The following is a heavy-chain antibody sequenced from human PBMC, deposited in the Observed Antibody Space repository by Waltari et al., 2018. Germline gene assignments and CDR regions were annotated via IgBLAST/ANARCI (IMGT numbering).Heavy chain of an antibody. CDR3: ARDRFSYDCWSGYYYYYYYGMDV. D-gene: IGHD3-3*01. CDR2: ISSSSSTI. J-gene: IGHJ6*02. Sequence: EVQLVESGGGLVQPGGSLRLSCAASGFTFSSYSMNWVRQAPGKGLEWVSYISSSSSTIYYADSVKGRFTISRDNAKNSLYLQMNSLRAEDTAVYYCARDRFSYDCWSGYYYYYYYGMDVWGQGTTVTVSS. V-gene: IGHV3-48*01. CDR1: GFTFSSYS.